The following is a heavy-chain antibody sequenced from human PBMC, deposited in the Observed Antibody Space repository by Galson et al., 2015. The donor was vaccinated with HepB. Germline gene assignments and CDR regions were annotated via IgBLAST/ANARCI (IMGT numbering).Heavy chain of an antibody. CDR1: GFTFSSYG. J-gene: IGHJ4*02. CDR3: AKDLPDDDFWSGGFDY. CDR2: ISYDGSNK. D-gene: IGHD3-3*01. Sequence: SLRLSCAASGFTFSSYGMHWVCQAPGKGLEWVAVISYDGSNKYYADSVKGRFTISRDNSKNTLYLQMNSLRAEDTAVYYCAKDLPDDDFWSGGFDYWGQGTLVTVSS. V-gene: IGHV3-30*18.